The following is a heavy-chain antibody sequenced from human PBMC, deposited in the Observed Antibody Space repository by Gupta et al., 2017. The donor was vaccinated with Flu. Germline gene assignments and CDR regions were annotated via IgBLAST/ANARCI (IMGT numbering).Heavy chain of an antibody. CDR3: AKDYDTTYSSSSSQFDY. Sequence: EVQLVESGGGLVQPGRSLRLSCAASGFTFDDYAMHWVRQAPGKGLEWVSGISWDSGTTGYADSVKGRFTISRDNAKNSLYLQMNSLRAEDSALYYCAKDYDTTYSSSSSQFDYWGQGTLVTVSS. J-gene: IGHJ4*02. CDR2: ISWDSGTT. CDR1: GFTFDDYA. V-gene: IGHV3-9*01. D-gene: IGHD6-6*01.